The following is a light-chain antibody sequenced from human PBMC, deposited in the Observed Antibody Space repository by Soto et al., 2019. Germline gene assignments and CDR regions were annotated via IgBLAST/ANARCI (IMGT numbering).Light chain of an antibody. CDR1: QGISGW. CDR3: QQYDSFSVWT. CDR2: DAS. J-gene: IGKJ1*01. Sequence: DIQMTQSPPTLPASAGDRVTITCRASQGISGWLAWYQQKAGKAPRLLIFDASSLMSGVPSRFSGSGYGTEFTLTINRLQPDDSATYYCQQYDSFSVWTFGQGTKVDIK. V-gene: IGKV1-5*01.